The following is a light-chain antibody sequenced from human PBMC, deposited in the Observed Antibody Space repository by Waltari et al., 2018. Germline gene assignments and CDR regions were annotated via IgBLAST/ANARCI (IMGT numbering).Light chain of an antibody. J-gene: IGKJ4*01. CDR3: QQANSFPSLT. V-gene: IGKV1D-12*01. CDR1: QDISNW. CDR2: AAS. Sequence: DIQMTQSPSSVSASVGDRVTITCRASQDISNWLAWYQQKPGKAPQLLIYAASTLQSGVPSRFSGSGSGTDFTLTISSLQAEDFATDYCQQANSFPSLTFGGGTNVEIK.